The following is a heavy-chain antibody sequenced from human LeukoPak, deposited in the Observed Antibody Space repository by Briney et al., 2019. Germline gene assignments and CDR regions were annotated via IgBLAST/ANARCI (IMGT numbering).Heavy chain of an antibody. Sequence: PSQTLSLTCTVSGGSISSGSYYWSWIRQPDGKGLEWIGRIYTSGSTNYNPSLKSRVTISVDTSKNQFSLKLSSVTAADTAVYYCARTHSSGWSGSYWYFDLWGRGTLITVPS. J-gene: IGHJ2*01. CDR2: IYTSGST. D-gene: IGHD6-19*01. CDR3: ARTHSSGWSGSYWYFDL. CDR1: GGSISSGSYY. V-gene: IGHV4-61*02.